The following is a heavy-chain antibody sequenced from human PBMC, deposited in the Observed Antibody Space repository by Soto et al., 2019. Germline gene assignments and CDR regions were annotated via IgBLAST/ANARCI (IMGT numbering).Heavy chain of an antibody. Sequence: PGGSLRLSCEVSGFTFSAYGMHWVRQAPGKGLEWVAAISHDGTNKNYGDSVKGRFTISRDNSKKTLYLQMNSLRPEDTAVYYCARDYGDTTFDDSGQGTLVTVSS. CDR3: ARDYGDTTFDD. CDR1: GFTFSAYG. J-gene: IGHJ4*02. CDR2: ISHDGTNK. D-gene: IGHD4-17*01. V-gene: IGHV3-30*03.